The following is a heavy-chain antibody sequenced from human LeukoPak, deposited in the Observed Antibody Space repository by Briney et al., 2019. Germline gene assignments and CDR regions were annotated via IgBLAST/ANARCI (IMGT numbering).Heavy chain of an antibody. Sequence: SETLSLTCTVSGASISSYYWSWIRQAPGKGLEWIGYIYYSGSTNYNPSLESRVTISVDTSKNQFSLKLTSVTAADTAVYYCVNSGYYFGWFDPWGQGTLVTVSS. J-gene: IGHJ5*02. V-gene: IGHV4-59*01. D-gene: IGHD3-22*01. CDR2: IYYSGST. CDR1: GASISSYY. CDR3: VNSGYYFGWFDP.